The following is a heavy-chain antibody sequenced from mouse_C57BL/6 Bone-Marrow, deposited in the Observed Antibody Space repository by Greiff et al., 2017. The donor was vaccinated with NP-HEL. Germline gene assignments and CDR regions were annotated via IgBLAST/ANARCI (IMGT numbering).Heavy chain of an antibody. D-gene: IGHD5-1*01. CDR2: ISYSGST. V-gene: IGHV3-1*01. Sequence: DVHLVESGPGMVKPSQSLSLTCTVTGYSITSGYDWHWIRHFPGNKLEWMGYISYSGSTNYNPSLKSRISITHDPSKNHFFLKLNSVTTEDTATYYCARGTYYYAMDYWGQGTSVTVSS. CDR1: GYSITSGYD. CDR3: ARGTYYYAMDY. J-gene: IGHJ4*01.